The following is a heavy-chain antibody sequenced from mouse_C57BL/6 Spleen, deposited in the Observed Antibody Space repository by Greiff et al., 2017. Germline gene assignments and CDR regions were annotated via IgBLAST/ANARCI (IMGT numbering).Heavy chain of an antibody. CDR2: IYPGSGNT. Sequence: VQLQESGAELVRPGASVKLSCKASGYTFTDYYINWVKQRPGQGLEWIARIYPGSGNTYYNEKFKGKATLTAEKSSSTAYMQLSSLTSEDAAVYFCASPHYGNYVAMDGWGKGTSVTVSS. D-gene: IGHD2-1*01. J-gene: IGHJ4*01. CDR3: ASPHYGNYVAMDG. V-gene: IGHV1-76*01. CDR1: GYTFTDYY.